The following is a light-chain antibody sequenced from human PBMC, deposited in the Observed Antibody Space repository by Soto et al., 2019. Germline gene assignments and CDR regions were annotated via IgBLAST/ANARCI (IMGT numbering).Light chain of an antibody. Sequence: QSALTQPASVSGSPGQSITISCTGVSSDVGSYNLVSWYQQDPGKAPKLMIYEGSKRPSGVSNRFSGSKSGNTASLTISGLQAEDEADYYCSSYTSSSTLEVFGGGTQLTVL. CDR1: SSDVGSYNL. J-gene: IGLJ2*01. CDR2: EGS. CDR3: SSYTSSSTLEV. V-gene: IGLV2-14*02.